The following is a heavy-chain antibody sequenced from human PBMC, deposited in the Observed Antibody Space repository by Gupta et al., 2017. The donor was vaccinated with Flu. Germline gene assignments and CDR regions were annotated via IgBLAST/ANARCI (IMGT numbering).Heavy chain of an antibody. Sequence: TFSNYAMTWVRQAPGKGLEWVSTISVSGGRTYYADSLKGRFTISRDNSKNSLFLQVNSLTTEDTAVYYCAKAVSGSIYFDLWGRGTLVTVSS. CDR2: ISVSGGRT. CDR1: TFSNYA. CDR3: AKAVSGSIYFDL. V-gene: IGHV3-23*01. D-gene: IGHD5-12*01. J-gene: IGHJ2*01.